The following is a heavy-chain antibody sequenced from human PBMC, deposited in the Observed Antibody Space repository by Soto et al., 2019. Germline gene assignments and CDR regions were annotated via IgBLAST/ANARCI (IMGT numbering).Heavy chain of an antibody. Sequence: PSETLSLTCTVSGGSISSSSYYWGWIRQPPGKGLEWIGSIYYSGSTYYNPSLKSRVTISVDTSKNQFSLKLSSVTAADTAVYYCAIGAARIYYYYYYGMDVWGQGTTVT. J-gene: IGHJ6*02. CDR1: GGSISSSSYY. D-gene: IGHD6-6*01. V-gene: IGHV4-39*01. CDR3: AIGAARIYYYYYYGMDV. CDR2: IYYSGST.